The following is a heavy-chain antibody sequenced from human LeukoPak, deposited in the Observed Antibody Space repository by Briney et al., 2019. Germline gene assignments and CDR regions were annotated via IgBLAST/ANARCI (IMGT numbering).Heavy chain of an antibody. V-gene: IGHV3-23*01. J-gene: IGHJ4*02. CDR3: AKDRNAWPTNFDS. D-gene: IGHD5-24*01. CDR1: GFTLPNYA. CDR2: SSSGGTT. Sequence: GGSLRLSCAASGFTLPNYAMNWVRQAPGKGLEWVSGSSSGGTTYYADSVKGRFSISRDNSKNTLYLRMNSLRAEDTAIYYCAKDRNAWPTNFDSWGQGTLVTVSA.